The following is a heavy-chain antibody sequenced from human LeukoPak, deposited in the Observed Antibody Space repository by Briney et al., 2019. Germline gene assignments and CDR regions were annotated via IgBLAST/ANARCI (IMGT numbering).Heavy chain of an antibody. V-gene: IGHV4-4*07. CDR2: FYSGGSA. CDR3: ARDTTYYYDSSGYGTFDY. D-gene: IGHD3-22*01. Sequence: SETLSLTCTVSGGSISSYYWNWIRQPVGKGLEWIGRFYSGGSANYNPSLKSRVTMSVDTSKNQFSLKLSSVTAADTAVYYCARDTTYYYDSSGYGTFDYWGQGTLVTVSS. CDR1: GGSISSYY. J-gene: IGHJ4*02.